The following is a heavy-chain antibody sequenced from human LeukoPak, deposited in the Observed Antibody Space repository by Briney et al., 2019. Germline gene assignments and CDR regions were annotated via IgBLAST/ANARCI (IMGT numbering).Heavy chain of an antibody. V-gene: IGHV4-38-2*02. CDR1: GYSISSAYY. Sequence: KPSETLSLTCSVSGYSISSAYYWGWIRQPPGKGLEWIGTMYHSGSTNYNPSLKSRVTISVDTSKNQFSLKLSSVTAADTAVYYCARVDFPLIALAGTKHNWFDPWGQGTLVTVSS. CDR3: ARVDFPLIALAGTKHNWFDP. J-gene: IGHJ5*02. D-gene: IGHD6-19*01. CDR2: MYHSGST.